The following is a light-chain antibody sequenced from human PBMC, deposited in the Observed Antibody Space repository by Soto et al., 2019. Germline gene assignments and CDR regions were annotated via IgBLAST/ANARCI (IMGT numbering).Light chain of an antibody. CDR3: SSYAGSNNLV. V-gene: IGLV2-8*02. Sequence: QSALTQPPSASRSPGQSVTISCTGTSSDVGGYDYVSWYQHHPGEAPKLMIYEVSLRPSGVPDRFSGSKSGNTASLPVSGLQAEDEADYYCSSYAGSNNLVFGGGTKLTVL. CDR2: EVS. CDR1: SSDVGGYDY. J-gene: IGLJ3*02.